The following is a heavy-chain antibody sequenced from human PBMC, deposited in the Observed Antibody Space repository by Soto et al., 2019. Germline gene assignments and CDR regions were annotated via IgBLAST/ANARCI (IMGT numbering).Heavy chain of an antibody. J-gene: IGHJ3*01. CDR1: GFPFGSSD. Sequence: HPGGSLRLSDAASGFPFGSSDMTGVRQAPGKGLEWVSTILVDGRTFYVDSVKGRFTISRDNSRNTVYLQMNSLTAGDTALYYCAKATATGGGAFDFCGQGTMVTVSS. V-gene: IGHV3-23*01. D-gene: IGHD2-8*02. CDR2: ILVDGRT. CDR3: AKATATGGGAFDF.